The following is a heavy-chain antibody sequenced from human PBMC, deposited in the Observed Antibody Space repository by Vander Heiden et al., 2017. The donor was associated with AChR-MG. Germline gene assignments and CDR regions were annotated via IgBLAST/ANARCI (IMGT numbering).Heavy chain of an antibody. Sequence: EVQLLESGGGLVQPGGSLRLSCAASGFTLSSYAMGWVRQAPGKGLEWVSAISGSGGSTYYADSVKGRFTISRDNSKNTLYLQMNSLRAEDTAVYYCAKDNYDSSGYYGGYWYFDLWGRGTLVTVSS. J-gene: IGHJ2*01. CDR3: AKDNYDSSGYYGGYWYFDL. CDR1: GFTLSSYA. CDR2: ISGSGGST. V-gene: IGHV3-23*01. D-gene: IGHD3-22*01.